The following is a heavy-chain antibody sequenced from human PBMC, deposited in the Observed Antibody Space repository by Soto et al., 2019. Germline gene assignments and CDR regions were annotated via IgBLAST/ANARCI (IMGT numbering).Heavy chain of an antibody. Sequence: EVQLLESGGGLVQPGGSLRLSCAASGFTFSSYAMSWVRQAPGKGLEWVSAISGSGGSTYYADSVKGRFTISRDNSKNTLYPQMNSLRAEDTAVYYCAKALELSSWRPSYYFDYWGQGTLVTVSS. V-gene: IGHV3-23*01. J-gene: IGHJ4*02. CDR1: GFTFSSYA. D-gene: IGHD2-15*01. CDR2: ISGSGGST. CDR3: AKALELSSWRPSYYFDY.